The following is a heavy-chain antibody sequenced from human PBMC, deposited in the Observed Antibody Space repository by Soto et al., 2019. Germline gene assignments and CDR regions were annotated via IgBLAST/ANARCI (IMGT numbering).Heavy chain of an antibody. CDR1: GYSFTSYW. J-gene: IGHJ6*02. V-gene: IGHV5-10-1*01. CDR3: ARLLYYDILTRYSPYYYGMDV. D-gene: IGHD3-9*01. CDR2: IDPSDSYT. Sequence: PGESLKISCKGSGYSFTSYWISWVRQMPGKGLEWMGRIDPSDSYTNYSPSFQGHVTISADKSISTAYLQWSSLKASDTAMYYCARLLYYDILTRYSPYYYGMDVWGQGTTVTVSS.